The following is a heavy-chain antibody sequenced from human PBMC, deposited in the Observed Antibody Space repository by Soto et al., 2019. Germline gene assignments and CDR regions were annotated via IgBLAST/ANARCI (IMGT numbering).Heavy chain of an antibody. CDR3: AREEEQWLGDDAFDI. CDR1: AYPFTSYG. D-gene: IGHD6-19*01. J-gene: IGHJ3*02. Sequence: SGKVSCKASAYPFTSYGISWVRQAPGQGLEWMGWISAYNGNTNYAQKLQGRVTMTTDTSTSTAYMELRSLRSDDTAVYYCAREEEQWLGDDAFDIWGQGTMVTVSS. V-gene: IGHV1-18*04. CDR2: ISAYNGNT.